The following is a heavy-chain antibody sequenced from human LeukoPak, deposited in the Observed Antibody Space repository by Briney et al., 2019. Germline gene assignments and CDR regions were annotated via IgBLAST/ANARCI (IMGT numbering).Heavy chain of an antibody. D-gene: IGHD2-15*01. CDR1: GFTLSTYS. Sequence: GGSLSLSFAASGFTLSTYSMNWVRQAPGKGLKWVSSISGSSSYIYYADSVKGRFTISRDNARNSLYLQMNSLRAEDTAVYYCAREPTRVEGPYCSGGSCYSYFDYWGQGTLVTVSS. V-gene: IGHV3-21*01. J-gene: IGHJ4*02. CDR2: ISGSSSYI. CDR3: AREPTRVEGPYCSGGSCYSYFDY.